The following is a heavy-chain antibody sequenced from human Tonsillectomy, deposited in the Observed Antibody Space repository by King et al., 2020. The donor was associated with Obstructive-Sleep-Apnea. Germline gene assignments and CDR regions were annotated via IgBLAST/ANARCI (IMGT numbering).Heavy chain of an antibody. V-gene: IGHV3-7*01. Sequence: VQLVESGGGLVQPGGSLRLSCAASGFTFSSYWMSWVRQAPGKGLEWVANIKQDGSEKYYVDSVKGRFTISRDNAKNSLYLQMNSLRAEDTAVYYCARGGGTVTFPFDYWGQGTLVTVSS. D-gene: IGHD4-17*01. CDR1: GFTFSSYW. CDR2: IKQDGSEK. CDR3: ARGGGTVTFPFDY. J-gene: IGHJ4*02.